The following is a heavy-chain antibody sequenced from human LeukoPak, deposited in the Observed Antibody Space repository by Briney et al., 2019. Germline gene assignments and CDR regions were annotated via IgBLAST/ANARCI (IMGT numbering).Heavy chain of an antibody. CDR3: ARDGHGNWNDGGWFDP. CDR2: IKEDGSEK. V-gene: IGHV3-7*01. J-gene: IGHJ5*02. CDR1: GFTLRTYW. D-gene: IGHD1-1*01. Sequence: GGSLRLSCAASGFTLRTYWMSWARQAPGKGLEWVANIKEDGSEKYYVDSVKGRFTISRDNAENTLYLQMNSLRAEDTAVYYCARDGHGNWNDGGWFDPWGQGTLVTVSS.